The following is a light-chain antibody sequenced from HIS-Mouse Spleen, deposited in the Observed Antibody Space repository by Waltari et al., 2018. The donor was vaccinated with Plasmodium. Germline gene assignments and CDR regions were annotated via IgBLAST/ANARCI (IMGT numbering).Light chain of an antibody. V-gene: IGKV1-13*02. CDR2: DAS. J-gene: IGKJ4*01. CDR3: QQFNSYPLT. Sequence: AIQLTQSPSSLSASVGDRVTITCRASKGITSALAWYQQKPGKAPKLLIYDASSWESGFPSRFSGSGSGTDFTLTISRLQPEDFAAYYCQQFNSYPLTFGGGTKVEIK. CDR1: KGITSA.